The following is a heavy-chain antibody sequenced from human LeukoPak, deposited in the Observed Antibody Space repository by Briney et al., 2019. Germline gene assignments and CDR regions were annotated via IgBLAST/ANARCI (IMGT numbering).Heavy chain of an antibody. CDR2: INHSGST. D-gene: IGHD3-22*01. V-gene: IGHV4-34*01. CDR3: ARDILPTYDSQFVFDY. Sequence: SETLSLTCAVYGGSFSGYYWSWIRQPPGKGLEWIGEINHSGSTNYNPSLKSRVTISVDTSKNQFSLKLSSVTAADTAVYYCARDILPTYDSQFVFDYWGQGTLVTVSS. CDR1: GGSFSGYY. J-gene: IGHJ4*02.